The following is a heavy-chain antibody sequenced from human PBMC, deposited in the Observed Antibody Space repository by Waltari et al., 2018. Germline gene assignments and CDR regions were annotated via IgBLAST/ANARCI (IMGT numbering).Heavy chain of an antibody. Sequence: QVNLVESGGGVVQPGGSLRLSCTTSGFTFSNFGMHWVRQAPGKGLGGVAFIWFDGRDKFYADSVRGRFTISRDNSARTLYLDMDSLRLDDTAMYYCAKDAFGNTYLDFWGQGTLVTVSS. J-gene: IGHJ4*02. CDR2: IWFDGRDK. V-gene: IGHV3-30*02. CDR3: AKDAFGNTYLDF. CDR1: GFTFSNFG. D-gene: IGHD2-2*02.